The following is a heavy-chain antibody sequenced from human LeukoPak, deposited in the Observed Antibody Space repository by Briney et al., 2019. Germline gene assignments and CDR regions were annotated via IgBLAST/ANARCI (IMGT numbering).Heavy chain of an antibody. Sequence: GGSLRLSCAASGFIFTDYGMHWVRQASGKGLEWVASVRYDGSGTESADSVKGRFTISRDNSKNTLYLQMNSLRAEDTAVYYCAKEGTSSVPSDFDYWGQGILVIVSS. CDR1: GFIFTDYG. D-gene: IGHD1-1*01. CDR2: VRYDGSGT. CDR3: AKEGTSSVPSDFDY. V-gene: IGHV3-30*02. J-gene: IGHJ4*02.